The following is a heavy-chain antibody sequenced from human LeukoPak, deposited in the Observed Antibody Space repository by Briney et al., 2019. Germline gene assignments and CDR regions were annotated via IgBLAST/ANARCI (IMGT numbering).Heavy chain of an antibody. J-gene: IGHJ4*02. V-gene: IGHV4-59*11. CDR2: IYYSGST. CDR3: ARRSDSSSWYVDY. CDR1: GGSISSHY. D-gene: IGHD6-13*01. Sequence: SETLSLTCTVSGGSISSHYWSWIRQSPGKGLEWIGYIYYSGSTNYNPSLKSRVTISVDTSKNQFSLKLSSVTAADTAMYYCARRSDSSSWYVDYWGQGTLVTVSS.